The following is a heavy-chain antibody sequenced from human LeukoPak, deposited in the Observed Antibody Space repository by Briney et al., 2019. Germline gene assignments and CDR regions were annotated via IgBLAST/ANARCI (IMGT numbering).Heavy chain of an antibody. V-gene: IGHV4-4*07. Sequence: PSETLSLTCSVSGGSFSNHFWSWVRQPAGKGLEWIGRIYPSGNTNYNPSLKSRVTLSVDTSKTQFYLSLSSVTAADTAVYYCARGITMVRGVMDYYYYMDVWGKGTTVTISS. CDR2: IYPSGNT. D-gene: IGHD3-10*01. CDR1: GGSFSNHF. J-gene: IGHJ6*03. CDR3: ARGITMVRGVMDYYYYMDV.